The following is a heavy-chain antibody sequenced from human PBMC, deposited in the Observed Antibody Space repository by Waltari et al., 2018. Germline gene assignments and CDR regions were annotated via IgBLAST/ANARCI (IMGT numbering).Heavy chain of an antibody. J-gene: IGHJ4*02. D-gene: IGHD3-16*01. CDR3: ARGFLGECYFDY. CDR2: IYSGGST. CDR1: GFTASRNY. V-gene: IGHV3-66*02. Sequence: EVQLVESGGGLVQPGGSVRLSCAVSGFTASRNYMSWVRQAPGKGLEWVSVIYSGGSTYYADSVKGRFTISRDNSKNTLYLQMNSLRAEDTAVYYCARGFLGECYFDYWGQGTLVTVSS.